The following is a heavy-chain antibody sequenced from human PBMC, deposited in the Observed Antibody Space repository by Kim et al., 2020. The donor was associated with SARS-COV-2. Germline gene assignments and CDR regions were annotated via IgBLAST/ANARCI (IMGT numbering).Heavy chain of an antibody. Sequence: SNHPSHKSRVTISVEPSTTRFSLKLSSVTAADTAVYYCARAMVRGVYFDYWGQGTLVTVSS. J-gene: IGHJ4*02. D-gene: IGHD3-10*01. CDR3: ARAMVRGVYFDY. V-gene: IGHV4-30-2*05.